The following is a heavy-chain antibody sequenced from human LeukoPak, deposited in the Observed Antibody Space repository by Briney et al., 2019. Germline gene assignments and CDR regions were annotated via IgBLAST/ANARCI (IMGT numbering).Heavy chain of an antibody. CDR1: GGSFSGYY. CDR2: INHSGST. D-gene: IGHD2-15*01. V-gene: IGHV4-34*01. Sequence: PSETLSLTCAVYGGSFSGYYWGWIRQPPGKGLEWIGEINHSGSTNYNPSLKSRVTISVDTSKNQFSLKLSSVTAADTAVYYCARLVVVAATRFAPRDSDYWGQGTLVTVSS. CDR3: ARLVVVAATRFAPRDSDY. J-gene: IGHJ4*02.